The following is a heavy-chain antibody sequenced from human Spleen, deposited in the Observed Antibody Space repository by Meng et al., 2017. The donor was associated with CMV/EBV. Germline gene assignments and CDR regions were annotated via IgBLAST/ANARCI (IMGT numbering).Heavy chain of an antibody. D-gene: IGHD1-26*01. CDR2: ISDSGYTI. J-gene: IGHJ6*02. Sequence: GESLKISCAVSGFTFSDYYMNWIRQAPGKGLEWVSYISDSGYTIYYADSVRGRFTISRDNAKNSLFLQMNSLRAEDTAVYYCAGSRGLSPLGGMDVWGQGTTVTVSS. V-gene: IGHV3-11*04. CDR3: AGSRGLSPLGGMDV. CDR1: GFTFSDYY.